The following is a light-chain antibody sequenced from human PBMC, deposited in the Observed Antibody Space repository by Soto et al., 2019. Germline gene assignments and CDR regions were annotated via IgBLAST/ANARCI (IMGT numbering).Light chain of an antibody. J-gene: IGKJ1*01. Sequence: EIVLTQSPATLSSSPGERATLSCRASQTVSSRLAWYQHKPGQAPRLLIYDSSNRATGIPARFSGSGSGTDFTLTISSLEPEDFAVYYCHQRKSWPRTFGQGTKWIS. CDR3: HQRKSWPRT. CDR2: DSS. V-gene: IGKV3-11*01. CDR1: QTVSSR.